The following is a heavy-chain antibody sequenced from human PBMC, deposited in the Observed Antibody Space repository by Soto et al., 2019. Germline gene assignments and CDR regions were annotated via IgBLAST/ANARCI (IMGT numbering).Heavy chain of an antibody. J-gene: IGHJ4*02. Sequence: QVQLQESGPGLVKPSQTLSLTCNVSGGSVSSGGYYWSWIRQHPGKGLEWIGYIYYTGITYYNPSLQSRVTISLGTSKNQFSLTLTSVAAADTAIYYCASEPTVPSGFDSWGQGTLVNVSS. D-gene: IGHD4-17*01. V-gene: IGHV4-31*03. CDR2: IYYTGIT. CDR1: GGSVSSGGYY. CDR3: ASEPTVPSGFDS.